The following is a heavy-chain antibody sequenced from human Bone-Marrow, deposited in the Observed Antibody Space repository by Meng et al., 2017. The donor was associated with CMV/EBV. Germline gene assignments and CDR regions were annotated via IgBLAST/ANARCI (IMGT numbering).Heavy chain of an antibody. V-gene: IGHV4-39*07. D-gene: IGHD3-9*01. CDR1: GGAISSSSYY. Sequence: SETLSLTCTVSGGAISSSSYYWGWIRQPPGKGLEWIGSIYYSGSTNYNPSLKSRVTISVDTSKNQFSLKLSSVTAADTAVYYCASQYLSDYDILTGFPASLTNWGQGTRVTVSS. CDR2: IYYSGST. J-gene: IGHJ4*02. CDR3: ASQYLSDYDILTGFPASLTN.